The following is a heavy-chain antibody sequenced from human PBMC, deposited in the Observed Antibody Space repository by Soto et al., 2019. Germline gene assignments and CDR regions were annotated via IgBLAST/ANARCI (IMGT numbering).Heavy chain of an antibody. J-gene: IGHJ4*02. CDR1: GFTFNNYA. D-gene: IGHD3-9*01. Sequence: PGGSLRLSCVASGFTFNNYAMTWVRLAPGTGLEWVSSISANSVNTYYADSVKGRFTISRDNAKNSMSLQMNSLRDEDTAVYYCARYGKTAFEDVLSPVADWGQVMLFTFSS. CDR3: ARYGKTAFEDVLSPVAD. V-gene: IGHV3-23*01. CDR2: ISANSVNT.